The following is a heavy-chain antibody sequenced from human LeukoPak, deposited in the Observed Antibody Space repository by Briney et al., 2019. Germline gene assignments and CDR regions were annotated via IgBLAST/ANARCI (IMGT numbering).Heavy chain of an antibody. J-gene: IGHJ4*02. Sequence: PSQTLSLTCTVSGGSISSGVYYWSWIRQHPGKGLEWIGYIYYSGGTNYNPSLKSRLTISVDTSKNQFSLKLSSVTAADTAVYYCARQYSGYDFDYWGKGTLVTVSS. CDR1: GGSISSGVYY. CDR2: IYYSGGT. D-gene: IGHD5-12*01. V-gene: IGHV4-31*03. CDR3: ARQYSGYDFDY.